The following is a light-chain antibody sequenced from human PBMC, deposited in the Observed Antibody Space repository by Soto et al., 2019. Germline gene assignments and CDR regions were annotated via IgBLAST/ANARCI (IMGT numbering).Light chain of an antibody. CDR1: NSNIGSDYG. CDR2: GNS. Sequence: QSVLTQPPSVSGAPGQRVTISCTGTNSNIGSDYGVHWYQQFPGTAPKLLIYGNSNRPSGVPDRFSGSKSGTSASLAITGLQAEDEADYYCKSYASSLRACVFGTGSKGTVL. J-gene: IGLJ1*01. V-gene: IGLV1-40*01. CDR3: KSYASSLRACV.